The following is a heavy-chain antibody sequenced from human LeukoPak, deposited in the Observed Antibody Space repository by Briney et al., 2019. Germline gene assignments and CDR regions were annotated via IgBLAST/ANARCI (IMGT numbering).Heavy chain of an antibody. D-gene: IGHD3-10*01. Sequence: PSETLSLTCTVSGGSISSSSYNWGWIRQPPGQGLEWIGSIYYSGSTYYNPSLKSRVTISVDTSKNQFSLKLSSVTAADTAVYYCASTPIMVRGVINNWFDPWGQGTLVTVSS. CDR1: GGSISSSSYN. J-gene: IGHJ5*02. V-gene: IGHV4-39*01. CDR2: IYYSGST. CDR3: ASTPIMVRGVINNWFDP.